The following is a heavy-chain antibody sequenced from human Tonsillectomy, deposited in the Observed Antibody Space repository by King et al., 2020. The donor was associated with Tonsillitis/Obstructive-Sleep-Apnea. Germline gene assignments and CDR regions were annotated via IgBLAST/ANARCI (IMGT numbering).Heavy chain of an antibody. V-gene: IGHV4-39*01. CDR2: IYYSGST. J-gene: IGHJ5*02. D-gene: IGHD2-15*01. Sequence: QLQLQESGPGLVKPSETLSLTCTVSGGSISSSSYYWGWIRQPPGKGLEWIGSIYYSGSTYYNPSLKSRVTISVDTSKNQVSLKLSSVTAADTAVYYCARSPIVVVAATDWFDPWGQGTLVTVSS. CDR3: ARSPIVVVAATDWFDP. CDR1: GGSISSSSYY.